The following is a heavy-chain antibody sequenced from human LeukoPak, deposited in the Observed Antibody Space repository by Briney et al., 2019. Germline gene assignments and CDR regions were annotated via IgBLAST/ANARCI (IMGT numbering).Heavy chain of an antibody. CDR3: ASAHGNYYMDV. CDR1: GFTFSDYY. CDR2: ISSSGSTI. J-gene: IGHJ6*03. Sequence: GGSLRLSCAASGFTFSDYYMSRIRQAPGKGLEWVSYISSSGSTIYYADSVKGRFTISRDNAKNSLYLQMNSLRAEDTAVYYCASAHGNYYMDVWGKGTTVTVSS. D-gene: IGHD4-17*01. V-gene: IGHV3-11*01.